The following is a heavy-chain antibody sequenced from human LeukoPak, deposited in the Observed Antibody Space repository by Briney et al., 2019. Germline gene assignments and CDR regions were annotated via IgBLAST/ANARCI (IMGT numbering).Heavy chain of an antibody. D-gene: IGHD3-3*01. J-gene: IGHJ6*03. Sequence: ASVKVSCKASGYTFTSYYMHWVRQAPGQGLEWMGIINPSGGSTSYAQKFQGRVTMTRDMSTSTVYMELSSLRSEDTAVYYCARDIVGITIFGVAGYYYMDVWGKGTTVTVSS. CDR3: ARDIVGITIFGVAGYYYMDV. CDR1: GYTFTSYY. CDR2: INPSGGST. V-gene: IGHV1-46*01.